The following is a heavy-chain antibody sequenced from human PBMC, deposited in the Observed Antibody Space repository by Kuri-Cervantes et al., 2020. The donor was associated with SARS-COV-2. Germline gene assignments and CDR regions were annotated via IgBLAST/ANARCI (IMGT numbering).Heavy chain of an antibody. D-gene: IGHD3-3*01. CDR3: AGDLPYDFWSGYYSWEIEQRNRFDY. Sequence: ASVKVSCKASGYTFTSYYMHWVRQAPGQGLEWMGIINPSGGSTSYAQKFQGRVTMTRDTSTSTVYMELSSLRSEDTAVYYCAGDLPYDFWSGYYSWEIEQRNRFDYWGQGTLVTVSS. V-gene: IGHV1-46*01. CDR2: INPSGGST. J-gene: IGHJ4*02. CDR1: GYTFTSYY.